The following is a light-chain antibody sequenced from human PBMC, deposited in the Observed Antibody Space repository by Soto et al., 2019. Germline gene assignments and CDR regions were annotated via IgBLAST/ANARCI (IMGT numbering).Light chain of an antibody. CDR3: SSYTSNMTNV. J-gene: IGLJ1*01. V-gene: IGLV2-14*03. CDR2: DVV. Sequence: QSDLTEPACVSGSPGQSVTISRNGTSIDVGCFNSVSWYQLRPGTAPKLILYDVVDRPSGVSYRFSGSKSGNTASLTISGLQAADEADYFCSSYTSNMTNVFGSGTKVTVL. CDR1: SIDVGCFNS.